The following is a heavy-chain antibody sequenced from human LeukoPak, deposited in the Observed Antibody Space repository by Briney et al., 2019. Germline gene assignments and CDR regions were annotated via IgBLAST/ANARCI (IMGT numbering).Heavy chain of an antibody. V-gene: IGHV4-59*01. Sequence: PSETLSLTCTVSGGSLSGFYWSWIRQSPRLGLGWIGLTYSDGSTMYNPSLTSRVTISVDTSKNQISLRLTSVTAADTAIYYCARDVVAVPGSDNWFDPWGQGTLVTVSS. D-gene: IGHD6-19*01. CDR1: GGSLSGFY. CDR2: TYSDGST. J-gene: IGHJ5*02. CDR3: ARDVVAVPGSDNWFDP.